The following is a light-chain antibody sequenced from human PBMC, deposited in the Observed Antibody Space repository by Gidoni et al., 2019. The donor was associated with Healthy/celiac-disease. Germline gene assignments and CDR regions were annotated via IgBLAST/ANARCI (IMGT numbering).Light chain of an antibody. CDR2: GAS. V-gene: IGKV3-15*01. Sequence: EIGMTQSPATLSVSPGERATLSCRASQGVSSNLAWYQQKPGQAPRLLIYGASTRATGIPARFSGSGSGTEFTLTISSLQSEDFAVYYCQQYNNWPYTFGQGTKLEIK. CDR3: QQYNNWPYT. J-gene: IGKJ2*01. CDR1: QGVSSN.